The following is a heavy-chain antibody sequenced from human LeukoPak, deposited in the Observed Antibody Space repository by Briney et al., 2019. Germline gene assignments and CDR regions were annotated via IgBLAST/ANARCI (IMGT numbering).Heavy chain of an antibody. CDR1: GGTFSSYA. D-gene: IGHD6-19*01. J-gene: IGHJ4*02. V-gene: IGHV1-69*13. CDR3: ARDESGGWYRFDY. CDR2: IIPIFGTA. Sequence: SVNVSCKASGGTFSSYAISWVRQAPGQGLEWMGGIIPIFGTANYAQKFQGRVTITADESTSTAYMELSSLRSEYTAVYYCARDESGGWYRFDYWGQGTLVTVSS.